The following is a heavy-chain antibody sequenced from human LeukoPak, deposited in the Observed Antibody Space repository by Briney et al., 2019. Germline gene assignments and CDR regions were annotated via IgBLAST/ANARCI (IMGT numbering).Heavy chain of an antibody. CDR3: ARDRSGFGITIFGMDV. CDR2: IWYDGSNK. CDR1: GFTFSSYG. V-gene: IGHV3-33*01. Sequence: GRSLRLSCAASGFTFSSYGMPWVRQAPGKGLGWGAVIWYDGSNKYYADSVKGRFTISRDNSKNTLYLQMNSLRAEDTAVYYCARDRSGFGITIFGMDVWGQGTTVTVSS. D-gene: IGHD3-3*01. J-gene: IGHJ6*02.